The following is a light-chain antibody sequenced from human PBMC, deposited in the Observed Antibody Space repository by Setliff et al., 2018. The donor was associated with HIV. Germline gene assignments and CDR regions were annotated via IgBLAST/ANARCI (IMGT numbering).Light chain of an antibody. Sequence: QSVLTQPASVSASPGQSITISCTGTSGDIGAFTFVSWYQQHPGKAPKLMIYEVSNRPSGVSNRFSGSKSGNTASLTISGLQAEDEADYFCSSYRGGSTLFVLGPGTKVTVL. J-gene: IGLJ1*01. CDR1: SGDIGAFTF. CDR3: SSYRGGSTLFV. CDR2: EVS. V-gene: IGLV2-14*01.